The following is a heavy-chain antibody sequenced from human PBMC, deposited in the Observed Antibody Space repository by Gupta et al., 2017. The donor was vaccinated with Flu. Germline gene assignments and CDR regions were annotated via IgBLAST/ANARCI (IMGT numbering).Heavy chain of an antibody. CDR1: FTLSSDA. V-gene: IGHV3-23*01. CDR3: AKQDGILHGDY. J-gene: IGHJ4*02. Sequence: FTLSSDAMSWVRQAPGKGLEWVLAISGSGGSTYYADSVKGRFTISRDNSKNTLYLQMNSLRAEDTAVYYCAKQDGILHGDYWGQGTLVTVSS. CDR2: ISGSGGST. D-gene: IGHD1-1*01.